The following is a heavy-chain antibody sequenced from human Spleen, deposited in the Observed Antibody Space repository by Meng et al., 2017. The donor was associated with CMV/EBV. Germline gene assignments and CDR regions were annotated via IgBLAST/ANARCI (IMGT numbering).Heavy chain of an antibody. Sequence: GESLKISCAASGFTFSSYSMNWVRQAPGKGLEWVSSISSSSSYIYYADSVKGRFTISRDNAKNSLYLQMNSLRAEDTAVYYCARDQGITMVRGVINYFDYWGQGTLVTVSS. CDR3: ARDQGITMVRGVINYFDY. V-gene: IGHV3-21*01. D-gene: IGHD3-10*01. CDR2: ISSSSSYI. J-gene: IGHJ4*02. CDR1: GFTFSSYS.